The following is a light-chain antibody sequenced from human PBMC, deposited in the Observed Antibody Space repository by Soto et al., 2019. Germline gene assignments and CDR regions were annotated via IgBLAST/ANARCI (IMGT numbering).Light chain of an antibody. Sequence: QSVLPQPPSASGTPGQRVTISCSGSSSNIGRNFVYWYQQLPGTAPKLLIYKNNQRPSAVPDRFSGSKSGPSASLAISGLRSEDEADYYCATWDASLSAGVFGGGTKLTVL. CDR1: SSNIGRNF. CDR2: KNN. J-gene: IGLJ3*02. V-gene: IGLV1-47*01. CDR3: ATWDASLSAGV.